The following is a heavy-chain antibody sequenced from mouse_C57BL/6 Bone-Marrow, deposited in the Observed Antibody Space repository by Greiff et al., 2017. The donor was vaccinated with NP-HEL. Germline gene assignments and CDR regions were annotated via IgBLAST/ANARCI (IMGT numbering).Heavy chain of an antibody. CDR1: GYTFTDYY. V-gene: IGHV1-76*01. CDR3: ARSGSNYMFAY. D-gene: IGHD2-5*01. CDR2: IYPGSGNT. J-gene: IGHJ3*01. Sequence: QVQLKQSGAELVRPGASVKLSCKASGYTFTDYYINWVKQRPGQGLEWIARIYPGSGNTYYNEKFKGKATLTAEKSSSTAYMQLSSLTSEDSAVYFCARSGSNYMFAYWGQGTLVTVSA.